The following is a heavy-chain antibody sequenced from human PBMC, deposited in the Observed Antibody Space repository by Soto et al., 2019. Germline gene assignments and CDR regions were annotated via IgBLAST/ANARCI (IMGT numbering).Heavy chain of an antibody. V-gene: IGHV3-23*01. J-gene: IGHJ4*02. CDR3: AKAYDYSDSSGYPFDY. CDR2: ISSGGGST. CDR1: GFTLSSYA. Sequence: LRLSCAASGFTLSSYAMSLFRQAPGKGLEWVSAISSGGGSTYYADSVKGRFTISRDNSKNTVYLQMNSVRAEDTAVYYCAKAYDYSDSSGYPFDYWGQGTLVTVSS. D-gene: IGHD3-22*01.